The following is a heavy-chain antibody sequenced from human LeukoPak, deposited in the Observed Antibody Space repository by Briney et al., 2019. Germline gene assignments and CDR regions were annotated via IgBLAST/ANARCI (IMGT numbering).Heavy chain of an antibody. D-gene: IGHD2-15*01. J-gene: IGHJ4*02. CDR3: AREDCSGGSCYHDY. Sequence: SVKVSCKASGGTFSSYAISWVRQAPGQGLEWMGGIIPIFGTANYAQKFQGRVTIATDESTSTAYMELSSLRSEDTAVYYCAREDCSGGSCYHDYWGQGTLVTVSS. V-gene: IGHV1-69*05. CDR1: GGTFSSYA. CDR2: IIPIFGTA.